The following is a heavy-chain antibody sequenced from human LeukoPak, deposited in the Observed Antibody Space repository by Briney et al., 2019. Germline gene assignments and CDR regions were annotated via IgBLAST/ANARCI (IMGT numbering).Heavy chain of an antibody. V-gene: IGHV1-69*05. J-gene: IGHJ4*02. D-gene: IGHD6-6*01. CDR2: IIPIFGTA. CDR3: AREGIEYSSRPWYFDY. Sequence: SVKVSCKASRGTFSSYAISWVRQAPGQGLEWMGGIIPIFGTANYAQKFQGRVTITTDESTSTAYMELSSLRSEDTAVYYCAREGIEYSSRPWYFDYWGQGTLVTVSS. CDR1: RGTFSSYA.